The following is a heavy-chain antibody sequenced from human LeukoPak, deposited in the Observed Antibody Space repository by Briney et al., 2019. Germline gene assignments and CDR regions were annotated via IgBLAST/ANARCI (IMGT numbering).Heavy chain of an antibody. CDR3: ARGSWRLVRGSASFEY. Sequence: PGGSLRLSCAASGFTFSSYAMNWVRQAAGKGLEWVAIISYDGTNKYQADSVKGRCTISRDNSKNTLYLQMNSLRGEDTAVYYCARGSWRLVRGSASFEYWCQGTLVTVSS. D-gene: IGHD3-10*01. CDR1: GFTFSSYA. J-gene: IGHJ4*02. V-gene: IGHV3-30-3*01. CDR2: ISYDGTNK.